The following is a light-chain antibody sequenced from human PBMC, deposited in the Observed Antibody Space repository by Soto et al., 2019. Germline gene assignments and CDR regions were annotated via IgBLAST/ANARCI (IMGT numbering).Light chain of an antibody. J-gene: IGKJ2*01. CDR2: DAS. CDR1: QDVSIF. Sequence: EILLAQSPATLSLSPGERATLSCKASQDVSIFLAWYQQKPGQAPRLLIHDASNRATGVPARFSGSGSGRDFTLTITSLEPEDFAAYYCQQRSTLLYSFRQATKL. V-gene: IGKV3-11*02. CDR3: QQRSTLLYS.